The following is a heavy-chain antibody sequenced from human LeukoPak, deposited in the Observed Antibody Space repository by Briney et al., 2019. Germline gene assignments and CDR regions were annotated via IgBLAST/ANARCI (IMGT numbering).Heavy chain of an antibody. D-gene: IGHD6-13*01. CDR1: GGSFIGFH. CDR3: ARDPHSSSWYFDY. V-gene: IGHV4-34*01. Sequence: PSETLSLTCAVYGGSFIGFHWNWIRQPPGKGLEWIGDINHSGSTNYNPSLTSRVTISVDTSKNQFSLKLSSVTAADTAVYYCARDPHSSSWYFDYWGQGTLVTVSS. J-gene: IGHJ4*02. CDR2: INHSGST.